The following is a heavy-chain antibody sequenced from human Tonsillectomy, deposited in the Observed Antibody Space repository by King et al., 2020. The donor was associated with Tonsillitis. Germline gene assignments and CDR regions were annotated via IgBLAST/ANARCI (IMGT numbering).Heavy chain of an antibody. D-gene: IGHD5-24*01. Sequence: VQLVESGGGLVQPGGSLRLSCAASGFTFSSYWMHWVRQAPGKGLVWVSRINSDRSSTSYADSVKGRFTISRDNAKNTLYLQMNSLRAEDTAVYYCARSKARDGCDDYWGQGTLVTVSS. J-gene: IGHJ4*02. CDR3: ARSKARDGCDDY. CDR2: INSDRSST. V-gene: IGHV3-74*01. CDR1: GFTFSSYW.